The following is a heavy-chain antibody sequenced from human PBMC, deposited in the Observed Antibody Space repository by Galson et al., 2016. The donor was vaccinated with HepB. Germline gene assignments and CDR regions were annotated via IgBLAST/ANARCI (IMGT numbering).Heavy chain of an antibody. CDR2: TDGRGGST. D-gene: IGHD1-1*01. J-gene: IGHJ4*02. CDR1: GFTFSTYT. CDR3: AKDRYWNRDFDY. V-gene: IGHV3-23*01. Sequence: GSLRLSCAASGFTFSTYTMSWVRQAPGKGLEWVSGTDGRGGSTYYADSVKGRFTISRDNSKNTMYLQINSLKAEDTAIYYCAKDRYWNRDFDYWGQGTLVTVSS.